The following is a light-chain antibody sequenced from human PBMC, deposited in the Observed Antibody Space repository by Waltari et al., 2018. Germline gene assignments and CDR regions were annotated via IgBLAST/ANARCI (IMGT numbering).Light chain of an antibody. CDR1: SSDVGGYNY. V-gene: IGLV2-14*01. CDR3: SSYRTTNTWV. CDR2: EVN. Sequence: QSALTQPASVSGSPGQSITISCTGTSSDVGGYNYVSWYQQRPGKAPKLISYEVNNRPLGVSNRLSGSKSGHTASLTISGLQPEDEADYYCSSYRTTNTWVFGGGTKLTVL. J-gene: IGLJ3*02.